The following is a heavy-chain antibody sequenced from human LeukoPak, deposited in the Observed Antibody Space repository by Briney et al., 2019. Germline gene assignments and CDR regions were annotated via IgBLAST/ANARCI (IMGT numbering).Heavy chain of an antibody. Sequence: PSETLSLTCTVSGGSMNAYYWTWFRQPPGKGLEWIGEINHSGSTNYNPSLKSRVTISVDTSKNQFSLKLSSVTAADTAVYYCARSGYYDSSGHSELDYWGQGTLVTVSS. V-gene: IGHV4-34*01. D-gene: IGHD3-22*01. CDR1: GGSMNAYY. CDR3: ARSGYYDSSGHSELDY. CDR2: INHSGST. J-gene: IGHJ4*02.